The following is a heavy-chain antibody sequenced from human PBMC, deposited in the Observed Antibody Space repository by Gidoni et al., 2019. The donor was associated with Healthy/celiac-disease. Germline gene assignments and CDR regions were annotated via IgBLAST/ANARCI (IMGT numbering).Heavy chain of an antibody. Sequence: QVQLQESGPGLVKPSGTLSLTCAVSGGSIRSSNWWSWVRQPPGKGLEWIGELYHSGSTNYNPSLKSRVTIAVDKSKNQFSLKLSSVTAADTAVYYCARDITMVRNHAFDIWGQGTMVTVSS. J-gene: IGHJ3*02. CDR1: GGSIRSSNW. CDR3: ARDITMVRNHAFDI. D-gene: IGHD3-10*01. CDR2: LYHSGST. V-gene: IGHV4-4*02.